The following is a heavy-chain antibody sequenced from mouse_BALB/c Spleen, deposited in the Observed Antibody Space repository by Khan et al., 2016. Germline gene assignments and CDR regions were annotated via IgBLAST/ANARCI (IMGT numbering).Heavy chain of an antibody. Sequence: VQLQQSGPVLVKPGTSVKMSCKASGYTFTPYIIHWAKQKPGQGLEWIGYVNPYTDGTQYNEKFKHKATLTYDKSSSTAYMDLSSLTSDDSAVYYCARGDYWGQGTTLTVSS. CDR1: GYTFTPYI. V-gene: IGHV1S136*01. CDR2: VNPYTDGT. CDR3: ARGDY. J-gene: IGHJ2*01.